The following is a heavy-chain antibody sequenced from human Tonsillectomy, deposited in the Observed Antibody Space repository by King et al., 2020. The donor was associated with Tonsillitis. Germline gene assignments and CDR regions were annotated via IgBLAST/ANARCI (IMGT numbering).Heavy chain of an antibody. J-gene: IGHJ2*01. CDR1: GFTFSSYS. CDR2: ISSSSSYI. Sequence: VQLVESGGGLVKPGGSLRLSCAASGFTFSSYSMNWVRQAPGKGLEWVSSISSSSSYIYYADSVKGRFTISRDNAKNSLYLQMNSLRAEDTAVYYCAIDPIPQGYFDLWGRGTLVTVSS. CDR3: AIDPIPQGYFDL. V-gene: IGHV3-21*01.